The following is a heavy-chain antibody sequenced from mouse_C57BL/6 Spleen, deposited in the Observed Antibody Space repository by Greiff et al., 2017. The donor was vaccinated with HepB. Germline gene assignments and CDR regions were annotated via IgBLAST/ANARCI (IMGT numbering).Heavy chain of an antibody. Sequence: VQVVESGGGLVKPGGSLKLSCAASGFTFSSYAMSWVRQTPEKRLEWVATISDGGSYTYYPDNVKGRFTISRDNAKNNLYLQMSHLKSEDTAMYYCARDMRFAYWGQGTLVTVSA. CDR1: GFTFSSYA. V-gene: IGHV5-4*01. CDR3: ARDMRFAY. D-gene: IGHD2-3*01. CDR2: ISDGGSYT. J-gene: IGHJ3*01.